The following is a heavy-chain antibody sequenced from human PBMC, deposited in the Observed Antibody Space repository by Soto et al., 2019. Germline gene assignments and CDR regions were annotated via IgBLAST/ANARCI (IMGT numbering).Heavy chain of an antibody. J-gene: IGHJ6*04. CDR1: GYGFTSYW. D-gene: IGHD6-13*01. V-gene: IGHV5-51*01. CDR2: IYPGDSDT. Sequence: GESLKISCKGSGYGFTSYWIGWVRQMPGKGLEWMGIIYPGDSDTRYSPSFQGQVTISADKSISTAYLQWSSLKASDTAMYYCARRIAAAGQYYYYYGMDVWGKGTTVTVSS. CDR3: ARRIAAAGQYYYYYGMDV.